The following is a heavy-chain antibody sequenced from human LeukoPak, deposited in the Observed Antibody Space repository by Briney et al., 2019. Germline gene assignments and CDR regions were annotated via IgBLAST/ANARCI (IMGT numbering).Heavy chain of an antibody. Sequence: ASVKVSCKASGYTFTSYGISWVRQAPGQGLEWMGWMNPNSGNTGYAQKFQGRVTMTRNTSISTAYMELSSLRSEDTAVYYCARGGPTVTSHYWGQGTLVTVSS. V-gene: IGHV1-8*02. CDR1: GYTFTSYG. CDR2: MNPNSGNT. CDR3: ARGGPTVTSHY. D-gene: IGHD4-17*01. J-gene: IGHJ4*02.